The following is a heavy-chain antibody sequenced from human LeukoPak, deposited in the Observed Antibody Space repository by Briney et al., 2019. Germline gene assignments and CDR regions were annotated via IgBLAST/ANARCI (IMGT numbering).Heavy chain of an antibody. Sequence: PSETLSLTCTVSGGSISCGDYYWSWIRQPPGKGLEWIGYIFYSGSPYYNPSLKSRVTISVDTSKNQFSLKLNSVTAADTAVYYCARDWPPTYWGQGTLVTVSS. D-gene: IGHD4-17*01. CDR1: GGSISCGDYY. CDR2: IFYSGSP. V-gene: IGHV4-30-4*01. CDR3: ARDWPPTY. J-gene: IGHJ4*02.